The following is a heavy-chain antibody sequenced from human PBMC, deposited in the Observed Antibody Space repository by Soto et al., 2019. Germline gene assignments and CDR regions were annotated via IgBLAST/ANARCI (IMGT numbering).Heavy chain of an antibody. J-gene: IGHJ1*01. CDR1: GFTFSSYA. D-gene: IGHD3-10*01. Sequence: EVQLLESGGGLVQPGGSLRLSCAASGFTFSSYAMSWVRQAPGKGLEWVSAISGSGGSTYYADSVKGRFTISRDNSKKTLYLQMNSLRAEDTAVYYCAKASPRGFGEPPGYFQHWGQGTLVTVSS. V-gene: IGHV3-23*01. CDR2: ISGSGGST. CDR3: AKASPRGFGEPPGYFQH.